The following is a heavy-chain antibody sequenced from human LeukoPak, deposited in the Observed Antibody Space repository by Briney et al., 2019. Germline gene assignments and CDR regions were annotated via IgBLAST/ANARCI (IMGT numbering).Heavy chain of an antibody. CDR1: GFTFSSYA. V-gene: IGHV3-23*01. CDR3: AKVSLLCSSTSCYAWYFDL. Sequence: GGSLRLSCAASGFTFSSYAMSWVRQAPGKGLEWVSAISGSGGSTYYADSVKGRFTISRDNSKNTLYLQMNSLRAEDTAVYYCAKVSLLCSSTSCYAWYFDLGGRGTLVTVSS. J-gene: IGHJ2*01. D-gene: IGHD2-2*01. CDR2: ISGSGGST.